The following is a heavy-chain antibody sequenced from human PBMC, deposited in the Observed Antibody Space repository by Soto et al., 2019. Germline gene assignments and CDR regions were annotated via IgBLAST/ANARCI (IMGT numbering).Heavy chain of an antibody. J-gene: IGHJ6*03. V-gene: IGHV3-23*01. CDR3: AKDGQTLYYYYSLDV. CDR2: ISGSGGST. Sequence: VQLLESGGGLVQPEGSLRLSCAASGFTFSNYAMSWVRQAPGKGLEWVSAISGSGGSTFYADSVKGRFTISRDNSKNTLDLQMNNLRAEDTAVYYCAKDGQTLYYYYSLDVWGKGTTVTVSS. CDR1: GFTFSNYA.